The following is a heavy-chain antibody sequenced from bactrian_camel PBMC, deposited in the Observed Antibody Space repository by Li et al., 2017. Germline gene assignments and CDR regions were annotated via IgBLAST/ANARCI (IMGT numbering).Heavy chain of an antibody. CDR1: GFAFSSSW. J-gene: IGHJ6*01. Sequence: QLVESGGGLVQPGGSLRLSCAASGFAFSSSWMYWDRQAPGKGLKWVSTTNGVGDITNYADSVKGRFTISLDNAKNTVYLEMTNLKPEDTAYYSCVIEAEDGDSYYCGTLGYWGQGTQVTVS. V-gene: IGHV3S25*01. CDR2: TNGVGDIT. CDR3: VIEAEDGDSYYCGTLGY. D-gene: IGHD2*01.